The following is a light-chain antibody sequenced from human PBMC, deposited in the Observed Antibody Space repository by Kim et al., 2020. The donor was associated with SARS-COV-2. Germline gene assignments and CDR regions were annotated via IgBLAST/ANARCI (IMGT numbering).Light chain of an antibody. Sequence: QSALTQPASVSGSPGQSITISCTGTSSNVGGYNYVSWYQQHPGKAPKLMIYDVGTRPSGVSDRFSGSKSGNTASLTIPGLQTEDEADYYCSSYTTTTTRVFGGGIQLTVL. CDR3: SSYTTTTTRV. CDR1: SSNVGGYNY. CDR2: DVG. V-gene: IGLV2-14*03. J-gene: IGLJ3*02.